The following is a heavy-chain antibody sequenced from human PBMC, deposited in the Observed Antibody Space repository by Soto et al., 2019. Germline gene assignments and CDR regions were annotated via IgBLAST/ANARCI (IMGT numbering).Heavy chain of an antibody. J-gene: IGHJ6*03. CDR2: IIPILGIA. V-gene: IGHV1-69*02. CDR1: GGTFSSYT. CDR3: VTGSYYYYYYMDV. Sequence: QAQLVQSGAEVKKPGSSVKVSCKASGGTFSSYTISWVRQAPGQGLEWMGRIIPILGIANYAQKFQGRVTITADKSTSTAYMELSGLRSEDTAVYYCVTGSYYYYYYMDVWGKGTTATVSS. D-gene: IGHD6-25*01.